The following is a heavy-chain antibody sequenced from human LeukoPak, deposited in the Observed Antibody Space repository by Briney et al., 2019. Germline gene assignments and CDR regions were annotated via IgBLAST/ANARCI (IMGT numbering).Heavy chain of an antibody. D-gene: IGHD3-22*01. CDR3: AKVHMIVVVNDAFDI. CDR2: ISWNSGSI. V-gene: IGHV3-9*01. Sequence: PGRSLRLSCAASGFTFDDYAMHWVRQAPGKGLEWVSGISWNSGSIGYADSVKGRFTISRDNAKNSLYLQMNSLRADDTALYYCAKVHMIVVVNDAFDIWGQGTVVTVSS. J-gene: IGHJ3*02. CDR1: GFTFDDYA.